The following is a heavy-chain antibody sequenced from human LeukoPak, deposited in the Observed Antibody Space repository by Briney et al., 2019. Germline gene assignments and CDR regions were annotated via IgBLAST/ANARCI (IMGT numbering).Heavy chain of an antibody. V-gene: IGHV4-34*01. Sequence: PSETLSLTCAVYGGSFSGYYWSWIRQPPGKGLEWIGEINHSGSTNYNPSLKSRVTISVDTSKNQFSLKLSSVTAADTAVYYCARGGYDYVWGSYRLRSSDYWGQGTLVTVSS. J-gene: IGHJ4*02. CDR1: GGSFSGYY. D-gene: IGHD3-16*02. CDR2: INHSGST. CDR3: ARGGYDYVWGSYRLRSSDY.